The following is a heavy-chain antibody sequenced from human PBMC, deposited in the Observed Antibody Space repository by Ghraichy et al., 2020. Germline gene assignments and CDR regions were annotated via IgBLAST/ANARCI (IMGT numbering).Heavy chain of an antibody. CDR2: IDDNGGGA. J-gene: IGHJ4*02. D-gene: IGHD5-12*01. Sequence: GGSLRLSCAASGFTFSSYTMTWVRQAPGKGLEWVSAIDDNGGGAYYADSVKGRFTISRDNPQNRLYLQMASLRADDTAVYYCAKALGAYSGYVGNWGQGTLVTVSS. CDR1: GFTFSSYT. V-gene: IGHV3-23*01. CDR3: AKALGAYSGYVGN.